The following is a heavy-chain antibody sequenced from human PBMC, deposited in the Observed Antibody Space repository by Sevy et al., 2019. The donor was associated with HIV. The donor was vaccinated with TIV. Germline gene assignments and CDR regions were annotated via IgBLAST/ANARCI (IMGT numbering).Heavy chain of an antibody. CDR2: ISAYNGNT. J-gene: IGHJ6*02. CDR1: GYTFTSYG. CDR3: ARAETTVTRGYYYYYGMDV. Sequence: ASVKVSCKAYGYTFTSYGISWVRQAPGQGLEWMGWISAYNGNTNYAQKLQGRVTMTTDTSTSTAYMELRSLRSDDTAVYYCARAETTVTRGYYYYYGMDVWGQGTTVTVSS. V-gene: IGHV1-18*01. D-gene: IGHD4-17*01.